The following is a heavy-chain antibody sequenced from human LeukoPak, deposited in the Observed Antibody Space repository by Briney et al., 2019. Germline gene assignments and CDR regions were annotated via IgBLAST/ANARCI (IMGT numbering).Heavy chain of an antibody. CDR1: GYTFTGYY. CDR2: INPNSGGT. CDR3: AIIRGDILTGYYFDY. J-gene: IGHJ4*02. V-gene: IGHV1-2*02. D-gene: IGHD3-9*01. Sequence: ASVKLSCKASGYTFTGYYMHWVRQAPGQGLEWMGWINPNSGGTNYAQKFQGRVTMTRDTSISTAYMELSRLRSDDTAVYYCAIIRGDILTGYYFDYWGQGTLVTVSS.